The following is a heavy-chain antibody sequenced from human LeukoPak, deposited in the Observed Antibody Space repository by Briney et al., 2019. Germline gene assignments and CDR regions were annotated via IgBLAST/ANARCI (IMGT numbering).Heavy chain of an antibody. CDR1: GGSFSGCY. D-gene: IGHD3-22*01. CDR2: INHSGST. V-gene: IGHV4-34*01. J-gene: IGHJ4*02. CDR3: AGYYYDSSGYYTFEY. Sequence: PSETLSLTCAVYGGSFSGCYWSWIRQPPGKGLEWIGEINHSGSTNYNPSLKSRVTISVDTSKNQFSLKLSSLTAADTAVYYCAGYYYDSSGYYTFEYWGQGTLVTVSS.